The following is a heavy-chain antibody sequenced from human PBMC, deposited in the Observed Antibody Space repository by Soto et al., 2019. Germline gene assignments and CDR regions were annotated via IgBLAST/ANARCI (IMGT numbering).Heavy chain of an antibody. CDR1: GGSISSYY. Sequence: PSETLSLTCTVSGGSISSYYWSWIRQPPGKGLEWIGYIYYSGSTNYNPSLKSRVTISVDTSKNQFSLKLSSVTAADTAVYYCARGASYYDFWSGYHEYNWFDPWGQGTLVTVSS. D-gene: IGHD3-3*01. J-gene: IGHJ5*02. CDR3: ARGASYYDFWSGYHEYNWFDP. CDR2: IYYSGST. V-gene: IGHV4-59*01.